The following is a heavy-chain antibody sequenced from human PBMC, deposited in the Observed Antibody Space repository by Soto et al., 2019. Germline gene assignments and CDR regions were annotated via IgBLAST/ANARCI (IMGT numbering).Heavy chain of an antibody. CDR1: GGSISNSNW. CDR2: IFHSGST. CDR3: APRPIVAAAI. J-gene: IGHJ4*02. D-gene: IGHD1-26*01. Sequence: QVQLQESGPGLVKPSGTLSLTCAVFGGSISNSNWWTWVRQPPGKGLDWIGEIFHSGSTNYNSSLMGRVTISVDKANNQFSLKLSSVTAADTAVYYCAPRPIVAAAIWGQGTLVTVSS. V-gene: IGHV4-4*02.